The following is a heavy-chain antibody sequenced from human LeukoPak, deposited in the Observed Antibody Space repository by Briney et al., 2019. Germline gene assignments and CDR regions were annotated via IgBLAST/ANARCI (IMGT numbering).Heavy chain of an antibody. CDR2: IQQDGSEK. Sequence: GGSLRLSCAASGFTFSSYWLSWVRQPPGKGLEWVANIQQDGSEKNYVDSVKGRFTISRDNGKNSLYLQMNSLRAEDTAVYFCARAPSEIGGYYPEYFRHWGQGTLVTVSS. V-gene: IGHV3-7*01. CDR1: GFTFSSYW. J-gene: IGHJ1*01. CDR3: ARAPSEIGGYYPEYFRH. D-gene: IGHD3-22*01.